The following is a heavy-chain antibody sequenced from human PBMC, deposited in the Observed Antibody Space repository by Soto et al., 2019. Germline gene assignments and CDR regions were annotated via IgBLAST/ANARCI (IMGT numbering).Heavy chain of an antibody. Sequence: GGSLRLSCAASGFTFSSYGMHWVHQAPGKGLEWVALISHDGSNKYYADSVKGRFTISRDNSKNTLYLQMNSLTTEDTSVYYCGRCSSTSCHLGADYWGQGTLVTVPS. D-gene: IGHD2-2*01. CDR1: GFTFSSYG. V-gene: IGHV3-30*19. CDR3: GRCSSTSCHLGADY. CDR2: ISHDGSNK. J-gene: IGHJ4*02.